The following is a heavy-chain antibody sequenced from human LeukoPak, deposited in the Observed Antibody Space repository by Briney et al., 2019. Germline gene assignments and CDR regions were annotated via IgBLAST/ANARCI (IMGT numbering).Heavy chain of an antibody. CDR3: ARDLRLFPPSSQYYFDY. D-gene: IGHD6-13*01. Sequence: PGRSLRLSCAASGFTFSSYSMNWVRQAPGKGLEWVAVVWDDGSKKYYAASVNGRFNISRDNSKNTLYMQMNSLRAEDTAIYYCARDLRLFPPSSQYYFDYWGQGTLVTVSS. V-gene: IGHV3-33*01. CDR2: VWDDGSKK. CDR1: GFTFSSYS. J-gene: IGHJ4*02.